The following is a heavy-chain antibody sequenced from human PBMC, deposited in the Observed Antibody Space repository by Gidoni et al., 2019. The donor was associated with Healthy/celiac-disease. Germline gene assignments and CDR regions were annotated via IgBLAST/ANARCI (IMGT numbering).Heavy chain of an antibody. Sequence: QVQLVQSGAEVKKPGASVKVSCKASGYTFTGYYMHWVRQAPGQGLEWMGWINPNSGGTNYAQKFQGWVTMTRDTSISTAYMELSRLRSDDTAVYYCAREVPAAKSGLYYYGMDVWGQGTTVTVSS. D-gene: IGHD2-2*01. J-gene: IGHJ6*02. CDR3: AREVPAAKSGLYYYGMDV. V-gene: IGHV1-2*04. CDR2: INPNSGGT. CDR1: GYTFTGYY.